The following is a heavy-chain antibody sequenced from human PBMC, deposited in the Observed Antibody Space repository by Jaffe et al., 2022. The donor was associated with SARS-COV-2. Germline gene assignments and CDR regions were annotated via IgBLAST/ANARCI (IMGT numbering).Heavy chain of an antibody. CDR2: IYYSGST. CDR1: GDSISSAGYY. J-gene: IGHJ6*02. D-gene: IGHD6-6*01. Sequence: QVQLQESGPGLVKPSQTLSLICTVSGDSISSAGYYWSWIRQRPGKGLEWIGYIYYSGSTYYNPSLESRVTISVETSKTQFSLNLTSVTAADTAVYYCARDGLLDGGTAARPSYSYGLDVWGQGTPVSVSS. V-gene: IGHV4-31*03. CDR3: ARDGLLDGGTAARPSYSYGLDV.